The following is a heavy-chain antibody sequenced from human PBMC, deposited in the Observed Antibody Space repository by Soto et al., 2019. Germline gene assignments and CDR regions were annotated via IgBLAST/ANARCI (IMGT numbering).Heavy chain of an antibody. CDR1: GGTFSSSA. Sequence: QVQLVQSGAEMKEPGSSVKVSCKTSGGTFSSSAISWLRQAPGQGLEWMGGLIPLFRTPDYAQKFQGRVTIAADESTSTAYMERSSLRSEDTAVYYCARDNDRLQLGGNYYYILDVWGQASTITVSS. D-gene: IGHD4-4*01. CDR2: LIPLFRTP. V-gene: IGHV1-69*12. CDR3: ARDNDRLQLGGNYYYILDV. J-gene: IGHJ6*02.